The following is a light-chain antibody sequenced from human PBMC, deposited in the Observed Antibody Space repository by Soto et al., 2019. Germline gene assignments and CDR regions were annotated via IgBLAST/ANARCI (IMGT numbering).Light chain of an antibody. Sequence: QSALTQPRSVSGSPGQSVTISCTGTTSDVGGYDYVSWYQQYPGKAPKLMIYDVSKRPSGVPDRFSGSKSGNTASLTISGLQAEDEADYYCCSYAGSFVVFGGGTQLT. V-gene: IGLV2-11*01. J-gene: IGLJ2*01. CDR3: CSYAGSFVV. CDR1: TSDVGGYDY. CDR2: DVS.